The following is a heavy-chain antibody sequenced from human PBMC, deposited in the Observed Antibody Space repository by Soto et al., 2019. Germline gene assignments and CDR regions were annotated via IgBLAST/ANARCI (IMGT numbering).Heavy chain of an antibody. V-gene: IGHV4-59*11. CDR2: IYYSGTT. D-gene: IGHD3-10*01. Sequence: PSETLSLTCTVSGGSISSHYWNWIRQPPGKGLEWIGYIYYSGTTNYNPSLKSRVTMSVDTSKNQFSLRLSSVSVADTAVYYCARQGFGAIHGLVDVWAQGTTVTVS. J-gene: IGHJ6*02. CDR3: ARQGFGAIHGLVDV. CDR1: GGSISSHY.